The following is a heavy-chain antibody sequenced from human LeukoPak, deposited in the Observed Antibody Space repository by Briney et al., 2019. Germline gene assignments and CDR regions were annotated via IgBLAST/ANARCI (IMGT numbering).Heavy chain of an antibody. D-gene: IGHD5-18*01. CDR3: AREDTFTPFSH. CDR1: GFTVSSYY. J-gene: IGHJ4*02. CDR2: IYSGGST. Sequence: GGSLRLSCAASGFTVSSYYMSWVRQAPGKGLEWVSIIYSGGSTYYADSVKGRFTISRDNSKNTLYLQMNSLRAEDTAVYYCAREDTFTPFSHWGQGTLVTDSS. V-gene: IGHV3-53*01.